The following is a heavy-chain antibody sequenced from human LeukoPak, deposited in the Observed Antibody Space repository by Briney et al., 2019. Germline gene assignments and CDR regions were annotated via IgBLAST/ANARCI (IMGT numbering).Heavy chain of an antibody. J-gene: IGHJ5*02. CDR2: IYTSGST. Sequence: PSETLSLTCTVSGGPISSYYWSWMRQPAGKGLEWIGRIYTSGSTNYNPSLKSRVTMSVDTSKNQFSLKLSSVSAADTAVYYSAGVPARIAAAGKGWFDPGGQGTLVTVSS. D-gene: IGHD6-13*01. CDR3: AGVPARIAAAGKGWFDP. CDR1: GGPISSYY. V-gene: IGHV4-4*07.